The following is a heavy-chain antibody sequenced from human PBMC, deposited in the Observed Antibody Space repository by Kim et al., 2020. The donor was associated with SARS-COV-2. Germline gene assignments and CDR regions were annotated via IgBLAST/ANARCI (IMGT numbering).Heavy chain of an antibody. CDR2: IRNDGSNK. CDR3: ARDLLVGATSYGMDV. V-gene: IGHV3-33*01. Sequence: GGSLRLSCAASGFTFSSYCMHWVRQAPGKGLAWVAVIRNDGSNKYYADSVKGRFTISRDNSKNTLYLQMNSLRAEDTAVYYCARDLLVGATSYGMDVWGQGTTVTVSS. J-gene: IGHJ6*02. D-gene: IGHD1-26*01. CDR1: GFTFSSYC.